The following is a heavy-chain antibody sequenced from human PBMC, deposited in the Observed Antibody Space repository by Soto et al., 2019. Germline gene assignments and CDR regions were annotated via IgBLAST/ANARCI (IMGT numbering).Heavy chain of an antibody. D-gene: IGHD3-10*01. V-gene: IGHV1-69*02. Sequence: QVQLVQSGAEVKRPGSSVKVSCKASGDTFTFYSINWVRQAPGLGLEWMGRINPILSMSNYAQRFQGRVTMTADKSTSTADMELSSLRSEHTAIYYCASSYGSGYRAFDYWGQGALVTVSS. CDR1: GDTFTFYS. J-gene: IGHJ4*02. CDR2: INPILSMS. CDR3: ASSYGSGYRAFDY.